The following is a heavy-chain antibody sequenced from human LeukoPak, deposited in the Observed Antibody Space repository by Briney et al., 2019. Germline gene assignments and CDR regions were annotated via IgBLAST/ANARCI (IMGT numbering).Heavy chain of an antibody. J-gene: IGHJ4*01. CDR3: AKNRPSGAAAEDY. CDR1: GFTFSSYG. D-gene: IGHD6-13*01. V-gene: IGHV3-23*01. CDR2: IHGDGDTT. Sequence: GGSLRLSCAASGFTFSSYGMSWVRQAPGKGLEWVSTIHGDGDTTFYSDSVKGRFTISRDNWKNTVYLQLFGLRVEDTAVYFCAKNRPSGAAAEDYWGQGTLVTVSS.